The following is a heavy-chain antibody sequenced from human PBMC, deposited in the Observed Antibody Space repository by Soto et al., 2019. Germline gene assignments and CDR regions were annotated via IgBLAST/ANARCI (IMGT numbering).Heavy chain of an antibody. Sequence: SETRSLTCAVYGGSFSGYYWSWIRQPPGKGLEWIGEINHSGSTNYNPSLKSRVTISVDTSKNQFSLKLSSVTAADTAVYYCASYRSYGSPITDYWGQGTLVTVSS. D-gene: IGHD5-18*01. CDR1: GGSFSGYY. CDR2: INHSGST. CDR3: ASYRSYGSPITDY. V-gene: IGHV4-34*01. J-gene: IGHJ4*02.